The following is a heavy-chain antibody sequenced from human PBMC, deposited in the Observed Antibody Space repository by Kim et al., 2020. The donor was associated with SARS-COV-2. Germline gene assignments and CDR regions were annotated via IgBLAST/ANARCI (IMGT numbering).Heavy chain of an antibody. J-gene: IGHJ4*02. CDR2: ISYDGSNK. CDR1: GFTVSSYA. Sequence: GGSLRLSCAASGFTVSSYAMHWVRQAPGKGLEWVAVISYDGSNKYYADSVKGRFTISRDNSKNTLYLQMNSLRAEDTAVYYCAREMRGYYDLYYFDYWGQGTLVTVSS. V-gene: IGHV3-30*04. CDR3: AREMRGYYDLYYFDY. D-gene: IGHD3-22*01.